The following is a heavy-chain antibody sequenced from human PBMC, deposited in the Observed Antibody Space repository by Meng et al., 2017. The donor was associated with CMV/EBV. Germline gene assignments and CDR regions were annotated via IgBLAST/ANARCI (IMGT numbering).Heavy chain of an antibody. CDR2: INPNSGGT. J-gene: IGHJ5*02. CDR3: ARSPGAITNWFDP. V-gene: IGHV1-2*02. D-gene: IGHD1-26*01. Sequence: ASVKVSCKASGYTFTGYYMHWVRQAPGQGLEWMGWINPNSGGTNYAQKFQGRVTMTRDTSISTAYMELSRLRSDDTAVYYCARSPGAITNWFDPWSQGTLVTVSS. CDR1: GYTFTGYY.